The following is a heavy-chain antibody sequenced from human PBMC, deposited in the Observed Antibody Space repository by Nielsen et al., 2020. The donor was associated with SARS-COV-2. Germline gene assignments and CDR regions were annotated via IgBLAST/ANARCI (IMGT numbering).Heavy chain of an antibody. CDR3: ARGRIRVGAYFDY. J-gene: IGHJ4*02. V-gene: IGHV4-31*03. D-gene: IGHD1-26*01. Sequence: SETLSLTCTVSGGSISSGGYYWSWIRQHPGKGLEWIGYIYYSGSTYYNPSLKSRVTISVDTSKNQFSLKLSSVTAADTAVYYCARGRIRVGAYFDYWGQGTLVTVSS. CDR1: GGSISSGGYY. CDR2: IYYSGST.